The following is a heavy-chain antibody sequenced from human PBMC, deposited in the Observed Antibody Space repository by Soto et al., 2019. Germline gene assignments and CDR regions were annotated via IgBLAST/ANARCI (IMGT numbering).Heavy chain of an antibody. CDR1: GGSISSYY. V-gene: IGHV4-59*08. J-gene: IGHJ6*02. CDR3: ARQYYYGSGSYYTFYYYYYGMDV. CDR2: IYYSGST. Sequence: SETLSLTCTVSGGSISSYYWSWIRQPPGKGLEWIGYIYYSGSTNYNPSLKSRVTISVDTSKNQFSLKLSSVTAADTAVYYCARQYYYGSGSYYTFYYYYYGMDVWGQGTTVTVSS. D-gene: IGHD3-10*01.